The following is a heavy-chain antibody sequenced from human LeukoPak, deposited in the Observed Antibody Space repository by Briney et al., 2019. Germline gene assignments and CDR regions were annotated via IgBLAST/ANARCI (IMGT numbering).Heavy chain of an antibody. Sequence: SVKVSCKASGGTFSSYAISWVRQAPGQGLEWMGGIIPIFGTANYAQKFQGRVTITADESTSTVYMELSSLRSEDTAVYYCARGSSGSYRYYYYYMDVWGKGTTVTVSS. J-gene: IGHJ6*03. V-gene: IGHV1-69*13. CDR2: IIPIFGTA. CDR1: GGTFSSYA. CDR3: ARGSSGSYRYYYYYMDV. D-gene: IGHD1-26*01.